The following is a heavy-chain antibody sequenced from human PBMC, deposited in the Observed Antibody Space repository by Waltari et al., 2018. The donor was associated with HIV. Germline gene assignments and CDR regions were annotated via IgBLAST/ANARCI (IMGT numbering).Heavy chain of an antibody. Sequence: VQLVESGGGLVQTGGSLRLTCVAYKFTLNDHYIDWVRQAPGKGLEWIGRSRNRANGYSTEYAASVEGRFTISREDSENLLYLQMHDLKTDDTAVYFCARGVPSGPTGGYWGPGTLVTVSS. V-gene: IGHV3-72*01. CDR1: KFTLNDHY. CDR3: ARGVPSGPTGGY. J-gene: IGHJ4*02. CDR2: SRNRANGYST. D-gene: IGHD7-27*01.